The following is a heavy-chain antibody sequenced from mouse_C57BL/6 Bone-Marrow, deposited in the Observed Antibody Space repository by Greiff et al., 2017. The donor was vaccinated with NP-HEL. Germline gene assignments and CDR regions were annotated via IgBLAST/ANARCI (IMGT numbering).Heavy chain of an antibody. CDR1: GFTFSSYA. V-gene: IGHV5-4*01. J-gene: IGHJ4*01. Sequence: DVKLVESGGGLVQPGGSLKLSCAASGFTFSSYAMSWVRQTPEKRLEWVATISDGGSYTYYPDNVKGRFTISRDNAKNNLYLQMSHLKSEDTAMYYCARDAAQVGAMDYWGQGTSVTVSS. CDR3: ARDAAQVGAMDY. CDR2: ISDGGSYT. D-gene: IGHD3-2*02.